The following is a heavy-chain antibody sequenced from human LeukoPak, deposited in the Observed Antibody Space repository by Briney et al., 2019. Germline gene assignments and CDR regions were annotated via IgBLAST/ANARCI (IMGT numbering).Heavy chain of an antibody. CDR1: GFTFGDYA. Sequence: GGSLRLSCTASGFTFGDYAMSWVRQAPGKGLEWVGFIRSKAYGGTTEYAASVKGRFTISRDDSKSIAYLQMNSLKTEDTAVYYCTRDLKMVTPDAFDIWVQGTMVTVSS. J-gene: IGHJ3*02. CDR2: IRSKAYGGTT. D-gene: IGHD4-23*01. V-gene: IGHV3-49*04. CDR3: TRDLKMVTPDAFDI.